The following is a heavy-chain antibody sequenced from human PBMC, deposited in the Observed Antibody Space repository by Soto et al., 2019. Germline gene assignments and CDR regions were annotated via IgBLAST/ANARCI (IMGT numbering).Heavy chain of an antibody. J-gene: IGHJ4*02. CDR2: ITPMFGAA. CDR3: AREVQVHTPAFVY. CDR1: GGTFNTYA. Sequence: QVQLVQSGAEMKKPGSSVKVSCQSSGGTFNTYAMNWVRQAPGQGPEWMGDITPMFGAANYAPKFQGRVTITADESTGTSYMQLSSLTSEDTALYSCAREVQVHTPAFVYWGQATLVTVSS. V-gene: IGHV1-69*19. D-gene: IGHD3-10*01.